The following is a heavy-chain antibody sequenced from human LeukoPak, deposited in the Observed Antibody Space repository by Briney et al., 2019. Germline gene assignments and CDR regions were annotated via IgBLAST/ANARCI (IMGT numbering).Heavy chain of an antibody. CDR2: VNPSAGTT. CDR3: ARPSHGGYTLTQFDY. Sequence: ASVKVSCKASGYGFSDYYIHWVRQAPGQGLEWMGIVNPSAGTTSYAQKFQGRVTMTRDTSTSTVYMELSSLRSEDTAVYYCARPSHGGYTLTQFDYWGQGTLVTVSS. V-gene: IGHV1-46*01. D-gene: IGHD5-12*01. J-gene: IGHJ4*02. CDR1: GYGFSDYY.